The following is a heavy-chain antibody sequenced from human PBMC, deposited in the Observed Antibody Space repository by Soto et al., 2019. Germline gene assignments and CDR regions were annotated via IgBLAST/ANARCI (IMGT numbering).Heavy chain of an antibody. D-gene: IGHD5-12*01. Sequence: PSETLYLTCTVSGGSISSYYGSWIRQPPGKGLEWIGYIYYSGSTNYNPSLKSRVTISVDTSKNQFSLKLSSVTAADTAVYYCARGIDIVATTGVYYYYGMDVWGQGTTVTV. CDR2: IYYSGST. CDR1: GGSISSYY. V-gene: IGHV4-59*01. J-gene: IGHJ6*02. CDR3: ARGIDIVATTGVYYYYGMDV.